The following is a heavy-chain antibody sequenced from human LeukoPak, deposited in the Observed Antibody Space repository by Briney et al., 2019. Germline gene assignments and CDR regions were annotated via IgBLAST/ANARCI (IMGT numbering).Heavy chain of an antibody. CDR1: GYTFTDYF. CDR3: ARDAPRLWFNYVRVQQNNWFDP. J-gene: IGHJ5*02. CDR2: INPNSGGT. Sequence: GASVKVSCKASGYTFTDYFIHWVRQAPGQGLEWMGRINPNSGGTNYAQKFQGRVTMTRDTSISTAYMELSRLRSDDTAVYYCARDAPRLWFNYVRVQQNNWFDPWGQGTLVTVSS. V-gene: IGHV1-2*06. D-gene: IGHD3-10*01.